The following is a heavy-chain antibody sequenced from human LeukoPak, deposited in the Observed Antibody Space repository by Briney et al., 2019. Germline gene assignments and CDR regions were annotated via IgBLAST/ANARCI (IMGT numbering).Heavy chain of an antibody. CDR2: IYYSGST. CDR1: GGSISSSSYY. J-gene: IGHJ3*02. CDR3: ASHTVTTADDAFDI. V-gene: IGHV4-39*07. Sequence: SETLSLTCTVSGGSISSSSYYWGWIRQPPGKGLEWIGSIYYSGSTYYNPSLKSRVTISVDTSKNQFSLKLSSVTAADTAVYYCASHTVTTADDAFDIWGQGTMVTVSS. D-gene: IGHD4-17*01.